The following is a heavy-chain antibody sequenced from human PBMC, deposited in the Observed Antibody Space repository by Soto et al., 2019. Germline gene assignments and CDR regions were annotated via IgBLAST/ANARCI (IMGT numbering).Heavy chain of an antibody. J-gene: IGHJ2*01. CDR1: GYTFTSYD. D-gene: IGHD4-17*01. CDR3: ARARLGSSYWYFDL. V-gene: IGHV1-8*01. Sequence: QVQLVQSGAEVKKPGASVKVSCKASGYTFTSYDINWVRQATGQGLEWMGWMNPNSGNTGYAQKFQGRVTMTRNTSISTAYMVLSSLRSDDTAVYYCARARLGSSYWYFDLWGRGTLVTVSS. CDR2: MNPNSGNT.